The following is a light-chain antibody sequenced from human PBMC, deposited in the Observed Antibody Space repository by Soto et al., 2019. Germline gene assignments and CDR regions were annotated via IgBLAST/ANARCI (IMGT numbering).Light chain of an antibody. CDR1: QTVSSSY. V-gene: IGKV3D-20*01. J-gene: IGKJ2*01. CDR3: QQYGSPPYA. CDR2: DAS. Sequence: EVVLTRSPAPVSLCPGERATLSFGASQTVSSSYLAWYQQKPGLAPRLLIYDASTRATGIPDRFSGRGSGTDFTLTISSLEPEDFAVYFCQQYGSPPYAFGQGTKVDIK.